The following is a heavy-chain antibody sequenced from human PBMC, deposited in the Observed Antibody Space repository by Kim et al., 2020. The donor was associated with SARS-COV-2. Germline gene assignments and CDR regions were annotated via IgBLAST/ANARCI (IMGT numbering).Heavy chain of an antibody. CDR1: GFVFINAW. J-gene: IGHJ4*02. D-gene: IGHD3-22*01. CDR2: IRSKVDGGTT. V-gene: IGHV3-15*01. CDR3: TTGNEDDSSGYYSLPLFDY. Sequence: GGSLRLSCAASGFVFINAWMSWVRQAPGKGLEWVGRIRSKVDGGTTDYAAPVKGRFTISRDDSKNTLYLQMKSLQTEDTAVYYCTTGNEDDSSGYYSLPLFDYWGQGTLVTVSS.